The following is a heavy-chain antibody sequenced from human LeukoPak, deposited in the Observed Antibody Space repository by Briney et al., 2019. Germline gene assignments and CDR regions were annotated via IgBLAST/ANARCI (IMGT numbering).Heavy chain of an antibody. Sequence: VASVKISCKASGYTFTSYAMHWVRQAPGQRLEWMGWINAGNGNTKYSQKFQGRVTITRDTSASTAYMELSSLRSEDTAVYYCARNTETAIPLPYYFDYWGQGTLVTVSS. V-gene: IGHV1-3*01. CDR2: INAGNGNT. CDR1: GYTFTSYA. J-gene: IGHJ4*02. D-gene: IGHD2-21*02. CDR3: ARNTETAIPLPYYFDY.